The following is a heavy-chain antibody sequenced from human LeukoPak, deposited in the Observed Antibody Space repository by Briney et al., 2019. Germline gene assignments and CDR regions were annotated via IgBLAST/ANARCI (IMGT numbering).Heavy chain of an antibody. Sequence: ASVKVSCKASGYTFTSYDINWVRQATGQGLEWMGWMNPNSDNTGYAQKFQGRVTITADESTTTAYMELNSLRSEDTAVYYCARDTPLRLENWFDPWGQGTLVTVSS. D-gene: IGHD1-1*01. V-gene: IGHV1-8*01. CDR3: ARDTPLRLENWFDP. CDR1: GYTFTSYD. CDR2: MNPNSDNT. J-gene: IGHJ5*02.